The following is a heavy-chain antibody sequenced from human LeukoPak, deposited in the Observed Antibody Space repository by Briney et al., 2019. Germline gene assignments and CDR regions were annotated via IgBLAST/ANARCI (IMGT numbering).Heavy chain of an antibody. Sequence: SETLSLTCTVSGGSISSGDYYWSWIRQSPGKGLEWIGYIYYSGSTYYNPSLKSRVTISVDTSKNQFSLKLSSVTAADTAVYYCARQYYYDSSGYYFGYWGQGTLVTVSS. J-gene: IGHJ4*02. CDR1: GGSISSGDYY. CDR3: ARQYYYDSSGYYFGY. D-gene: IGHD3-22*01. V-gene: IGHV4-30-4*08. CDR2: IYYSGST.